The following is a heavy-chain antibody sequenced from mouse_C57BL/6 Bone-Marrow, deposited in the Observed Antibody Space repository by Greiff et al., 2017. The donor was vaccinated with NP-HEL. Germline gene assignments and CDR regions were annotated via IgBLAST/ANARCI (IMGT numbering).Heavy chain of an antibody. V-gene: IGHV1-66*01. CDR3: ASPPWLWYVDV. J-gene: IGHJ1*03. CDR1: GYSFTSYY. D-gene: IGHD1-2*01. CDR2: IYPGSGNT. Sequence: VQLQESGPELVKPGASVKISCKASGYSFTSYYIHWVKQRPGQGLEWIGWIYPGSGNTKYNEKFKGKATLTADTSSSTAHMQLSSLTSEDSAVYYCASPPWLWYVDVWGTGTTVTVSS.